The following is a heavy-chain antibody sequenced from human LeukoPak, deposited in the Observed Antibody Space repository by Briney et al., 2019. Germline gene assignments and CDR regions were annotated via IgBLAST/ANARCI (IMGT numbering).Heavy chain of an antibody. CDR3: ARGTGRGYDYDY. D-gene: IGHD5-12*01. Sequence: ASVKVSCKASGYTFNSYDINWVRQAPGQGLEWMGRIIPILGIANYAQKFQGRVTITADKSTSTAYMELSSLRSEDTAVYYCARGTGRGYDYDYWGQGTLVTVSS. V-gene: IGHV1-69*04. J-gene: IGHJ4*02. CDR1: GYTFNSYD. CDR2: IIPILGIA.